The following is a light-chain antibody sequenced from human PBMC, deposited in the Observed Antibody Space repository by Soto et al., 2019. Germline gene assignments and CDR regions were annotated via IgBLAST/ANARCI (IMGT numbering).Light chain of an antibody. Sequence: QSALTQPASVSGSPGQSITISCTGSSSDVGGYNFVSWYQQHPGKAPKLLIYDVSNRPSGVSNRFSGSKSGNTASLTISGLQAEDEADYYCSSYTSISTLGDVLFGGGTKLTVL. V-gene: IGLV2-14*01. CDR1: SSDVGGYNF. J-gene: IGLJ2*01. CDR2: DVS. CDR3: SSYTSISTLGDVL.